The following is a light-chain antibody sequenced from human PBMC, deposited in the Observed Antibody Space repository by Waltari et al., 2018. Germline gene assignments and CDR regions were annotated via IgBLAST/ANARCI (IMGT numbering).Light chain of an antibody. V-gene: IGKV1-5*03. J-gene: IGKJ1*01. CDR2: KAS. Sequence: DIQMTQSPSTLSASVGDRVTITCRASQSISSWLAWYQQKPGTAPKLLIYKASSLESAVPSRFSGSGSGTEFTLTISSLQPDDFATYYCQQYNSYSPWTFGQGTKVEIK. CDR1: QSISSW. CDR3: QQYNSYSPWT.